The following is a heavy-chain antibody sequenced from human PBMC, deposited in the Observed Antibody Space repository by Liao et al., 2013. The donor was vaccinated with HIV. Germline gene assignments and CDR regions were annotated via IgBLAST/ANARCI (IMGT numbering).Heavy chain of an antibody. CDR3: ARGGQESWSYMDV. V-gene: IGHV4-59*01. J-gene: IGHJ6*03. D-gene: IGHD1-1*01. CDR2: IYYGGLT. CDR1: GGSIGSYY. Sequence: QVQLHESGPGLVKPSETLSLTCTVSGGSIGSYYWSWIRQPPGKGLEWIGYIYYGGLTNYNPSPKSRVTMSLDTSKDQFSLKLNSVTAADTAVYHCARGGQESWSYMDVWGKGTTVTVSS.